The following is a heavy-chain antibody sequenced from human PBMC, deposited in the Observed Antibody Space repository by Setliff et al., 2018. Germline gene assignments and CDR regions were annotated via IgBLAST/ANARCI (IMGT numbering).Heavy chain of an antibody. V-gene: IGHV3-21*01. D-gene: IGHD2-21*02. CDR2: ISSSSSYI. CDR3: ARAPGVEVTGYFDL. J-gene: IGHJ4*02. CDR1: GFTFSSYS. Sequence: GSLRLSCAASGFTFSSYSTNWVRRAPGKGLEWVSSISSSSSYIYYADSVKGRFTISRDISKSTLYLQMDSLRTEDTAVYYCARAPGVEVTGYFDLWGQGTLVTVSS.